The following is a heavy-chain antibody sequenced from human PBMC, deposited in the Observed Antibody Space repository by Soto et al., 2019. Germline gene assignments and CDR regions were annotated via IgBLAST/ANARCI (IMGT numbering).Heavy chain of an antibody. CDR1: AFTFTNHY. Sequence: GESLKISCNGSAFTFTNHYIGWVRQMPGKGLEWMGIIYPGDSETTYSPSLQGQVTFSVDKSLNIAYLQWSSLKASDTAIYYCSITRHYHGAAFDSWGHGTLVTVSS. D-gene: IGHD3-10*01. V-gene: IGHV5-51*01. CDR2: IYPGDSET. J-gene: IGHJ4*01. CDR3: SITRHYHGAAFDS.